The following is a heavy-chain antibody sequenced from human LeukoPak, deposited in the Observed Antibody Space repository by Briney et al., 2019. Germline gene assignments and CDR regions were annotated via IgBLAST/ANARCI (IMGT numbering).Heavy chain of an antibody. D-gene: IGHD6-19*01. J-gene: IGHJ4*02. CDR3: ARGSGEQWLVPYYFDY. Sequence: KPSETLSLTCTVSGGSISSSNWWSWVRQPPGKGLEWIGEIYHSGSTNYNPSLKSRVTKSVDKSKNQFSLKLSSVTAADTAVYYCARGSGEQWLVPYYFDYWGQGTLVTVSS. V-gene: IGHV4-4*02. CDR1: GGSISSSNW. CDR2: IYHSGST.